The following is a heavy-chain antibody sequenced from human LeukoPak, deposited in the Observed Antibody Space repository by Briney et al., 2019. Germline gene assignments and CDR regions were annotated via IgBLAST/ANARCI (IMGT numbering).Heavy chain of an antibody. CDR2: IYYSGST. V-gene: IGHV4-59*01. D-gene: IGHD4-17*01. Sequence: SETLSLTCTVSGGSISSYYWSWIRQPPGKGLEWIGYIYYSGSTNYNPSLKSRVTISVDMSKNQFSLKLSSVTAADTAVYYYASTSMTTGRGTDYWGQGTLVTVSS. J-gene: IGHJ4*02. CDR1: GGSISSYY. CDR3: ASTSMTTGRGTDY.